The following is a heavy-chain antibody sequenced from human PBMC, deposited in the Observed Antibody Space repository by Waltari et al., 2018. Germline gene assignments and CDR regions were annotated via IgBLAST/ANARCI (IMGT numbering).Heavy chain of an antibody. Sequence: QVQLQQSGPGLVKPSQTLSLTCAISGDSVSSNSAAWHWIRQSPSRGLEWLGRTYYRSKGYNDYAVSVKSRITINPDTSKNQYSLQLNSVTPEDTAVYYCTTGSPVLLWFGEVPPLGYWGQGTLVTVSS. D-gene: IGHD3-10*01. V-gene: IGHV6-1*01. CDR3: TTGSPVLLWFGEVPPLGY. CDR2: TYYRSKGYN. J-gene: IGHJ4*02. CDR1: GDSVSSNSAA.